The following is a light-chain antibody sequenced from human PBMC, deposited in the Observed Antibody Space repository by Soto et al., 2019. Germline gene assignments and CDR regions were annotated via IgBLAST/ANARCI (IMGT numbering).Light chain of an antibody. J-gene: IGLJ3*02. V-gene: IGLV2-14*01. Sequence: QSVLTQPASVSGSPGQSITISCTGTSSDVGGYNDVSWYQQHPGKVHKLMICEVNKRPPGVSNRFSGSKSGNTASLTISRLQTEDEADYYCSSYTSSSTWVFGGGTKLTVL. CDR2: EVN. CDR1: SSDVGGYND. CDR3: SSYTSSSTWV.